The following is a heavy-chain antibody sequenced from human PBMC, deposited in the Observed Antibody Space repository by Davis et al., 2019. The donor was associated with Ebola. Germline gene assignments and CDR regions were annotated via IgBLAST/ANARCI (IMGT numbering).Heavy chain of an antibody. CDR1: GYTFTSYG. CDR3: AIASTVTRRWDYYYGMDV. Sequence: ASVKVSCKASGYTFTSYGISWVRQAPGQGLEWMGWISAYNGNTNYAQKFQGRVTITADKSTSTAYMELSSLRSEDTAVYYCAIASTVTRRWDYYYGMDVWGQGTTVTVSS. V-gene: IGHV1-18*01. CDR2: ISAYNGNT. J-gene: IGHJ6*02. D-gene: IGHD4-17*01.